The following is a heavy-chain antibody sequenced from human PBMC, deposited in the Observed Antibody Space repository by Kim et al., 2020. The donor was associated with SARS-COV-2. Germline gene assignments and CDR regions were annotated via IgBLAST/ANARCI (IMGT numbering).Heavy chain of an antibody. CDR1: GFTFSDYW. CDR2: INRDGSVT. V-gene: IGHV3-74*01. J-gene: IGHJ6*03. D-gene: IGHD2-2*01. CDR3: ARGPQCSSTSCYVYLYYPIDV. Sequence: GGSLRLSCVASGFTFSDYWMNWVRQVPGKGLVWVSRINRDGSVTSYADSVKGRFTISRDNAKNTLYLQLNSLRADDTAIYYCARGPQCSSTSCYVYLYYPIDVWGQGTTVTVSS.